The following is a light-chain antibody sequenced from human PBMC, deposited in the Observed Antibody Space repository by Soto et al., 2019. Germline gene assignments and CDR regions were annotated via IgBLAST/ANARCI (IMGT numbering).Light chain of an antibody. CDR3: ETWDSTTQV. CDR2: LERSGSY. Sequence: QPMLTQSSSASASLGSSGKLTYTLSSGHSYYVIAWHQQQPGKAPRSLMKLERSGSYSKESGVPDRFSGSSSGADRYLTISNLQFEDEAEYYCETWDSTTQVFGGGTKLTVL. V-gene: IGLV4-60*02. J-gene: IGLJ3*02. CDR1: SGHSYYV.